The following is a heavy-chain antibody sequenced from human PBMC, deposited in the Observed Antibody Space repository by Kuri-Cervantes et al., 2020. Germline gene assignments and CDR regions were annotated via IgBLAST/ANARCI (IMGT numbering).Heavy chain of an antibody. J-gene: IGHJ6*02. D-gene: IGHD3-10*01. Sequence: ASVKVSCKASGGTFSSYAISWVRQAPGQGLEWMGIINPSGGSTNYAQKLQGRVTMTTDTSTSTAYMELRSLRSDDTAVYYCARAAGLLWFWDYYYGMDVWGQGTTVTVSS. V-gene: IGHV1-18*01. CDR1: GGTFSSYA. CDR3: ARAAGLLWFWDYYYGMDV. CDR2: INPSGGST.